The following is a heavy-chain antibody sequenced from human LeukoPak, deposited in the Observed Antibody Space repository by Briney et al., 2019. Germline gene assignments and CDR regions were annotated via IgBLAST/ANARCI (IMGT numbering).Heavy chain of an antibody. CDR3: AKDPRLGEYYYDSSGYYYGYFQH. D-gene: IGHD3-22*01. Sequence: GGSLRLSCAASGFTFSSYGMHWVRQAPGKGLEWVAVIWYDGSNKYYADSVKGRFTISRDNSKNTLYLQMNSLRAEDTAVYYCAKDPRLGEYYYDSSGYYYGYFQHWGQGTLVTVSS. CDR1: GFTFSSYG. J-gene: IGHJ1*01. CDR2: IWYDGSNK. V-gene: IGHV3-33*06.